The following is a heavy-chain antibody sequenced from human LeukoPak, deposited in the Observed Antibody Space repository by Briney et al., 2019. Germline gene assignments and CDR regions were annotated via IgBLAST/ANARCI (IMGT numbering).Heavy chain of an antibody. Sequence: SETLSLTCTVSGGSISGSSYYWGWIRQPPGKGLEWIGSIYYSGSTHYNPSLKSRVTISVDTSKNQFSLKLSSVTAADTAVYYCARRTSGSDYWGQGTLVTVSS. J-gene: IGHJ4*02. V-gene: IGHV4-39*01. D-gene: IGHD6-19*01. CDR1: GGSISGSSYY. CDR2: IYYSGST. CDR3: ARRTSGSDY.